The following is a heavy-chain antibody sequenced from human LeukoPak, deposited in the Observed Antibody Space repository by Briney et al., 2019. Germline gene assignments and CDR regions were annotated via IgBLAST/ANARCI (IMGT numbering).Heavy chain of an antibody. CDR1: GFTFSSYS. V-gene: IGHV3-48*01. CDR2: ISSSSSTI. J-gene: IGHJ5*02. Sequence: PGGSLRLSCAASGFTFSSYSMNWVRQAPGKGLEWVSYISSSSSTIYYADSVKGRFTISRDNAKNSLYLQMNSLRAEDTAVYYCARIPYPVFGELSRGWFDPWGQGTLVTVSS. D-gene: IGHD3-10*01. CDR3: ARIPYPVFGELSRGWFDP.